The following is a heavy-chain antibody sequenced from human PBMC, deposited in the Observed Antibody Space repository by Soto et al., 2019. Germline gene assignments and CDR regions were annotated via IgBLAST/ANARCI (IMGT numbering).Heavy chain of an antibody. J-gene: IGHJ4*02. Sequence: QVQLVESGGGVVQPGRSLRLSCAASGFTFSSYGMHWVRQAPGKGLEWVAVISYDGSNNYYADSVKGRFTISRDNSKNTLYLQMNSVRADDTAVYYCAKDTLRQTVTTLDYWGQGTLVTVSS. CDR3: AKDTLRQTVTTLDY. V-gene: IGHV3-30*18. CDR2: ISYDGSNN. CDR1: GFTFSSYG. D-gene: IGHD4-17*01.